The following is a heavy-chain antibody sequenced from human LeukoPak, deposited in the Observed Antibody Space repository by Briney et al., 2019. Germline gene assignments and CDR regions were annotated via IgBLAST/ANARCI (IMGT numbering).Heavy chain of an antibody. J-gene: IGHJ6*02. V-gene: IGHV3-53*01. CDR1: GFTFSDYY. Sequence: GGSLRLSCAASGFTFSDYYMSWIRQAPGKGLEWVSSVYSDGSIYYAESVKGRFTISRDKSKDTLYLQMNSLRGVDTAVYYCARSPPFYGMDVWGQGTTVTVSS. CDR3: ARSPPFYGMDV. CDR2: VYSDGSI.